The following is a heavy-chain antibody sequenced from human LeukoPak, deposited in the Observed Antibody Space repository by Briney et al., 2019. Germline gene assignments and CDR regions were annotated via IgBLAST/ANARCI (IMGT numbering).Heavy chain of an antibody. V-gene: IGHV4-59*08. D-gene: IGHD3-10*01. CDR2: MYYSGST. CDR1: GGSISTYY. CDR3: ARAGSGNYYNTYGMDV. Sequence: SETLSLTCTVSGGSISTYYWSWIRQPPGKGLEWIGYMYYSGSTNYSPSLKSRVTMSIDTSKNQFSLKLSSVTAADTAVYYCARAGSGNYYNTYGMDVWGQGTTVTVSS. J-gene: IGHJ6*02.